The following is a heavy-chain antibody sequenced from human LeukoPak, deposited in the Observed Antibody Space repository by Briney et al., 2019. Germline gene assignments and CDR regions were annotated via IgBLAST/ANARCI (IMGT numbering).Heavy chain of an antibody. CDR3: ARGPGPITGAKNPFDI. V-gene: IGHV3-30*01. Sequence: GGSLRLSCAASGFTFSAYAMHWVRQAPGKGLEWVAVISYDGSNKYYADSVKGRFTISGDKSKDTLYLQMNSLRPEDTAVYYCARGPGPITGAKNPFDIWGQGTMVTVSS. J-gene: IGHJ3*02. CDR2: ISYDGSNK. D-gene: IGHD1-14*01. CDR1: GFTFSAYA.